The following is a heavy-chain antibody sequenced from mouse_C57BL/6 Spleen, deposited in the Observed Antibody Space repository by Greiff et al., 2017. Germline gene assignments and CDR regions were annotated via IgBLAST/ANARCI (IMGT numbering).Heavy chain of an antibody. CDR1: GYTFTSYW. D-gene: IGHD1-1*01. CDR2: IHPNSGST. V-gene: IGHV1-64*01. CDR3: ARTTVGDYAMDY. Sequence: QVQLQQPGAELVKPGASVKLSCKASGYTFTSYWMHWVKQRPGQGLEWIGRIHPNSGSTNYNEKFKSKATLTVDKSSSTAYMQLSSLTSEDSAVYYCARTTVGDYAMDYWGQGTSVTVSS. J-gene: IGHJ4*01.